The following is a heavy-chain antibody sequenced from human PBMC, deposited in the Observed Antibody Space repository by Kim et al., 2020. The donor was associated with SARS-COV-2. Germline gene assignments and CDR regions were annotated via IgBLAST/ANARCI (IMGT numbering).Heavy chain of an antibody. J-gene: IGHJ6*04. D-gene: IGHD2-2*01. CDR1: GGSISSYY. V-gene: IGHV4-59*01. CDR2: IYYSGST. CDR3: ARVGCSSTSCPAAVDV. Sequence: SETLSLTYTVSGGSISSYYWSWIRQPPGKGLEWIGYIYYSGSTNYNPSLKSRVTISVDTSKNQFSLKLSSVTAADTAVYYCARVGCSSTSCPAAVDVWGKGTTVTVSS.